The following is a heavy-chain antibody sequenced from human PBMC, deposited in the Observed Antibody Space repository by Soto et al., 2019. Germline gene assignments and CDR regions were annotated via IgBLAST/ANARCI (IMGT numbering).Heavy chain of an antibody. CDR3: ALALGPTTGLDY. J-gene: IGHJ4*02. V-gene: IGHV4-31*02. D-gene: IGHD1-26*01. CDR1: GASTVSHYH. CDR2: IFNSGTT. Sequence: QVQLQESGPGLVKPSQTLSLTCSVSGASTVSHYHWTWIRQPPGKGLEWMGYIFNSGTTFYNPSRTSRLSISMYTSGNHFSLALRSVTAADTAVYYCALALGPTTGLDYWGQGTLVTVSS.